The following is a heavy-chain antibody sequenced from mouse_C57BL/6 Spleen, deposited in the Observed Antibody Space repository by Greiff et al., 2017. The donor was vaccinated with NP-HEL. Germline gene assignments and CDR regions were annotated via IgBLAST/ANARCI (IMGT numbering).Heavy chain of an antibody. Sequence: QVQLQQSGAELVKPGASVKMSCKASGYTFTSYCITWVKQRPGQGLEWIGDIYPGSGSTNYNEKFKSKATLTVDTSSSTAYMQLSSLTSEDSAVYYCARSLYGSEGYYFDYWGQGTTLTVSS. J-gene: IGHJ2*01. CDR3: ARSLYGSEGYYFDY. V-gene: IGHV1-55*01. D-gene: IGHD1-1*01. CDR2: IYPGSGST. CDR1: GYTFTSYC.